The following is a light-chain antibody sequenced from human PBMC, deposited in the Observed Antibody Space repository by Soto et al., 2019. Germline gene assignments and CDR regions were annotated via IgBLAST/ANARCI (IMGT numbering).Light chain of an antibody. CDR2: GAS. CDR1: QSLSNNF. Sequence: DIVLTQSPGTLSLSPGDRAALSCGASQSLSNNFLAWYQQKPGQAPRLLISGASSRATGIPDRFSGSGSGTDFTLTITRVEPEDFAVYYCQQYANSPLTFGGGTKVEIK. CDR3: QQYANSPLT. J-gene: IGKJ4*01. V-gene: IGKV3-20*01.